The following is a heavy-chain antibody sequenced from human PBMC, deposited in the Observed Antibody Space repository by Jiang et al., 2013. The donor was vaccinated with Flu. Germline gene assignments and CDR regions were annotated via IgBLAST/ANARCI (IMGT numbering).Heavy chain of an antibody. CDR1: GGSFSGYY. CDR3: ARNFRFVDY. V-gene: IGHV4-34*01. J-gene: IGHJ4*02. Sequence: LLKPSETLSLTCAVYGGSFSGYYWSWIRQPPGKGLEWIGEINHSGSTNYNPSLKSRVTISVDTSKNQFSLKLSSVTAADTAVYYCARNFRFVDYWGQGTLVTVSS. D-gene: IGHD3-3*01. CDR2: INHSGST.